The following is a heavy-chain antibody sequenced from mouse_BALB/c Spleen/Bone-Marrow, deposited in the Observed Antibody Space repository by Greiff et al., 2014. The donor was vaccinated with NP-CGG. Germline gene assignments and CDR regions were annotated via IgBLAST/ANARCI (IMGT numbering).Heavy chain of an antibody. CDR1: GFTFSDYG. Sequence: DVMLVESGGGLVQPGGSRKLSCAASGFTFSDYGMAWVRQAPGKGPEWVAFISNLAYSIYYADTVTGRFTISRENAKNTLYLEMSSLRSEDTAMYYCATIYYCNSYAMDYWGQGTSVTVSS. D-gene: IGHD2-1*01. CDR3: ATIYYCNSYAMDY. V-gene: IGHV5-15*02. J-gene: IGHJ4*01. CDR2: ISNLAYSI.